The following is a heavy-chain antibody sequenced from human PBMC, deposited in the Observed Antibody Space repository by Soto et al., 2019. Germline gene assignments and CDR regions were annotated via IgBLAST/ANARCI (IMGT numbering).Heavy chain of an antibody. CDR3: ARMGVILGDYYYYYGMDV. Sequence: KTSETLSLTCTVSGGSISSSSYYWGWIRQPPGKGLEWIGSIYYSGSTYYNPSLKSRVTISVDTSKNQFSLKLSSVTAADTAVYYCARMGVILGDYYYYYGMDVWGQGTTVTVSS. J-gene: IGHJ6*02. V-gene: IGHV4-39*01. CDR1: GGSISSSSYY. D-gene: IGHD2-21*01. CDR2: IYYSGST.